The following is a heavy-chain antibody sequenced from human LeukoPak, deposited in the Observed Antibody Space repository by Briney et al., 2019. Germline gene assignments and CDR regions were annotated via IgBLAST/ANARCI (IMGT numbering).Heavy chain of an antibody. CDR1: GFTFSSYA. D-gene: IGHD6-6*01. Sequence: GGSLRLSCAASGFTFSSYAMHWVRQAPGKGLEYVSAISSNGGSTYYANSVKGRFTISRDNSKNTLYLQMGSLRAEDMAVYYCARDGCSSSSGGYYYYYYMDVWGKGTTVTVSS. J-gene: IGHJ6*03. CDR2: ISSNGGST. CDR3: ARDGCSSSSGGYYYYYYMDV. V-gene: IGHV3-64*01.